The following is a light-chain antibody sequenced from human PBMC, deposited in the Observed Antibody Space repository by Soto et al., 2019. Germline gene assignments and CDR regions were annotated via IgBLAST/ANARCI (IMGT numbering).Light chain of an antibody. V-gene: IGKV4-1*01. J-gene: IGKJ2*01. CDR3: QQFYNPPLFT. CDR2: WAS. Sequence: DIVMTQSPDSLAVSLGERATISCSSSQAIFRDSSGRHSLAWDQQKPGQPPKLLIYWASTRESGVPDRFSGSGSGTDFNLTISSRQAEDGAVYDGQQFYNPPLFTFGQGTKVEI. CDR1: QAIFRDSSGRHS.